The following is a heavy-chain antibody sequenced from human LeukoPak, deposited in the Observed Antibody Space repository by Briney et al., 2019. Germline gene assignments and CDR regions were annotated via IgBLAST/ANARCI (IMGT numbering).Heavy chain of an antibody. CDR2: INNDGSST. Sequence: PGGSLRLSCAASGFIFSDHWMHWVRQAPGKGLVWLSRINNDGSSTIYADSVKGRFTFSRDDAENTLFLEMSSLRVEDTAVYYCASGSWYDDAFDIWGQGTMVTVSS. CDR1: GFIFSDHW. D-gene: IGHD2-15*01. V-gene: IGHV3-74*01. CDR3: ASGSWYDDAFDI. J-gene: IGHJ3*02.